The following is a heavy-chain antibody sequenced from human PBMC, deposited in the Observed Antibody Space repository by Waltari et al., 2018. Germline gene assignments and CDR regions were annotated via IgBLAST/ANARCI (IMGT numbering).Heavy chain of an antibody. CDR2: ISSSSSTI. V-gene: IGHV3-48*04. J-gene: IGHJ4*02. D-gene: IGHD1-26*01. CDR1: GFTFSSYS. CDR3: ARDRIVGATKFDY. Sequence: EVQLVESGGGLVQPGGSLRLSCAASGFTFSSYSMNWVRQAPGKGLEWVSYISSSSSTIYYADSVKGRFTISRDNAKNSLYLQMNSLRAEDTAVYYCARDRIVGATKFDYWGQGTLVTVSS.